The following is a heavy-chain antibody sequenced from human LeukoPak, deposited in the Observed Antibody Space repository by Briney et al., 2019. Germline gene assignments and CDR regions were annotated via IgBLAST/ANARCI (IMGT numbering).Heavy chain of an antibody. J-gene: IGHJ1*01. Sequence: GGSLRLSCAASGFTFSNYAMSWVRQASGKGLEWVSGISGSGANSYYADSVKGRFTISRDNSKNTLYLQMNSLRADDTAVYYCARALSQQLIRYSQDWGQGTLVTVSS. CDR3: ARALSQQLIRYSQD. D-gene: IGHD1-1*01. CDR1: GFTFSNYA. CDR2: ISGSGANS. V-gene: IGHV3-23*01.